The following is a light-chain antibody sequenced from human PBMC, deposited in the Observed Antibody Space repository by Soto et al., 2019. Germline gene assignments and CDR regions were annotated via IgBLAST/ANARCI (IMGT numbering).Light chain of an antibody. CDR3: GTWDLSLGADV. J-gene: IGLJ1*01. CDR2: ETN. Sequence: QSVLTQPPSVSAAPGQKVTISCSGSSSNIGDNYVSWYQHFPGTAPKLLIYETNKRPSGIPDRFSGSKSGTSATLGITGLQTGDEADYYCGTWDLSLGADVFGTGTKVTVL. V-gene: IGLV1-51*02. CDR1: SSNIGDNY.